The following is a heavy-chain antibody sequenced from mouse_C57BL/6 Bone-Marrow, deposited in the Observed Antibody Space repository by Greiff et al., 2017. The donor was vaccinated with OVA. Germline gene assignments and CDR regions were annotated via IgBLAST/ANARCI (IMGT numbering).Heavy chain of an antibody. CDR1: GFTFSDFY. CDR3: ARDAGYYHYFDY. D-gene: IGHD2-3*01. Sequence: EVMLVESGGGLVQSGRSLRLSCATSGFTFSDFYMEWVRQAPGKGLEWIAASRNKANDYTTEYSASVKGRFIVSRDTSQSILYLQMNALRAEDTAIYYCARDAGYYHYFDYWGQGTTLTVSS. CDR2: SRNKANDYTT. V-gene: IGHV7-1*01. J-gene: IGHJ2*01.